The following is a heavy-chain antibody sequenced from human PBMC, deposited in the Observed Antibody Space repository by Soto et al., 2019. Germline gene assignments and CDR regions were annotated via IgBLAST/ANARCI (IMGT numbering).Heavy chain of an antibody. Sequence: PGESLKISCKGSGYIFTDHCIVWVRQMAGKGLEWVGIICPGYSDTRYSPSFQGQVTISADKSISTAYLQWSSLKASDTAMYYCARLLCCYSYGRPSYGMDCWGQGTTVTVSS. D-gene: IGHD5-18*01. CDR2: ICPGYSDT. J-gene: IGHJ6*02. CDR3: ARLLCCYSYGRPSYGMDC. CDR1: GYIFTDHC. V-gene: IGHV5-51*01.